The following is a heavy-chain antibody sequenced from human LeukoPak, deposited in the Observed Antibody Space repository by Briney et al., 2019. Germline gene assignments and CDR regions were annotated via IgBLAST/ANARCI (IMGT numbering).Heavy chain of an antibody. J-gene: IGHJ4*02. CDR2: ISSSPSYI. V-gene: IGHV3-21*01. CDR1: GFSFSRYN. CDR3: ARGNLWFGELVY. Sequence: GGSLRLSCAASGFSFSRYNMNWVRQAPGKGLEWVSSISSSPSYIYYADSVKGRFTISRDDAKNSLYLQMNSLRAEDTAVYYCARGNLWFGELVYWGQGTLVTVSS. D-gene: IGHD3-10*01.